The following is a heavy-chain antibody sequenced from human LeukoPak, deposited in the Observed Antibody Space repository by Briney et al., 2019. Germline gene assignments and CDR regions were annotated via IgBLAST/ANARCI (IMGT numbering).Heavy chain of an antibody. CDR2: IYYSGST. CDR3: ARDLAVAGRASNWFDP. J-gene: IGHJ5*02. D-gene: IGHD6-19*01. Sequence: SETLSLTCTVSGGSVSSGSYYWSWIRQPPGTGLEWIGYIYYSGSTNYNPSLKSRVTISVDTSKNQFSLKLSSVTAADTAVYYCARDLAVAGRASNWFDPWGQGTLVTVSS. V-gene: IGHV4-61*01. CDR1: GGSVSSGSYY.